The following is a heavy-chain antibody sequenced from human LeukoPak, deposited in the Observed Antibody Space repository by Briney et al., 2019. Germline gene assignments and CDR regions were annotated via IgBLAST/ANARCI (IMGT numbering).Heavy chain of an antibody. J-gene: IGHJ4*02. Sequence: RGSLRLSCAVSGITLRNYGMSWVRQAPGKVLEWVAGINGSGGSTNYADSVKGRFTISRDNPKNTLYLQMNSLRVEDTAVYYCARGGTPGYSSGRIDYWGQGTLVTVSS. CDR1: GITLRNYG. CDR2: INGSGGST. CDR3: ARGGTPGYSSGRIDY. D-gene: IGHD6-19*01. V-gene: IGHV3-23*01.